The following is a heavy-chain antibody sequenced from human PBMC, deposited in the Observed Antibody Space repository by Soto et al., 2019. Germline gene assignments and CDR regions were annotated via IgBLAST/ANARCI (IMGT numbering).Heavy chain of an antibody. V-gene: IGHV1-69*13. CDR1: GGTFSSYA. D-gene: IGHD3-22*01. Sequence: ASVKVSCKASGGTFSSYAISWVRQAPGQGLEWMGGIIPIFDTADYAQKFQGGVTITADESTNTAYMELSSLRSEDTAVYYCAGHSSGVPGYYYGMDVWGQGTTVTVSS. CDR3: AGHSSGVPGYYYGMDV. J-gene: IGHJ6*02. CDR2: IIPIFDTA.